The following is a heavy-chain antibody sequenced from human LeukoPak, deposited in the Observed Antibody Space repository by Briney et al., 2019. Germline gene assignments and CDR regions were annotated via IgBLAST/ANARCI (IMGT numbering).Heavy chain of an antibody. V-gene: IGHV3-74*01. J-gene: IGHJ5*02. CDR3: ARDVPHNWFDT. Sequence: GGSLRLSCAASGITFGNNWMHWVRQGPGKGLVWISRINSDGGGAIYADSVKGRYTVSRDNAKNTPYLQMNSLRAEDTAVYYCARDVPHNWFDTWGQGTLVTVSS. CDR1: GITFGNNW. CDR2: INSDGGGA.